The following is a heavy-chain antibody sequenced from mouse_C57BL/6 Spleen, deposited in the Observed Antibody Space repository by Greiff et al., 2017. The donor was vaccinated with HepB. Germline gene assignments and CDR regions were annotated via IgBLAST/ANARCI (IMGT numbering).Heavy chain of an antibody. J-gene: IGHJ2*01. CDR3: ARANWALNFDY. Sequence: VQLQQSGPELVKPGASVKISCKASGYSFTSYYIHWVKQRPGKGLEWIGWIYPGRGNTKNNEKFKGKATLTADTSSSTAYMQLSSLTSEDSAVYYCARANWALNFDYWGQGTTLTVSS. D-gene: IGHD4-1*01. V-gene: IGHV1-66*01. CDR2: IYPGRGNT. CDR1: GYSFTSYY.